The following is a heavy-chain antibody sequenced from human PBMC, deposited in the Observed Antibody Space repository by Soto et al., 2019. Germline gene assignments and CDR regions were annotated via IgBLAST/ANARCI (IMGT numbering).Heavy chain of an antibody. CDR2: INWNGGST. CDR1: GFTFDDYG. D-gene: IGHD3-3*01. V-gene: IGHV3-20*04. J-gene: IGHJ4*02. Sequence: GGSLRLSCAASGFTFDDYGMGWVRQAPGKGLEWVSDINWNGGSTAYADSVKGRFTISRDSAKDSLYLEMNSLRAEDTAFYYCARGLNYDVLSGLDYWGQGT. CDR3: ARGLNYDVLSGLDY.